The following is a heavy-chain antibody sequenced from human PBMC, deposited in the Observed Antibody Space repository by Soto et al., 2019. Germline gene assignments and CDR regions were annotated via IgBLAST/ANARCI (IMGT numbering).Heavy chain of an antibody. V-gene: IGHV3-23*01. CDR2: ISGSGGST. J-gene: IGHJ6*03. D-gene: IGHD6-19*01. CDR1: GFTFSSYA. CDR3: AKKGIAVAGGYEYYNYYMDV. Sequence: GGSLRLSCAASGFTFSSYAMSWVRQAPGKGLEWVSAISGSGGSTYYADSVKGRFTISRDNSKNTLYLQMNSLRAEDTAVYYCAKKGIAVAGGYEYYNYYMDVCGKGTTVTVSS.